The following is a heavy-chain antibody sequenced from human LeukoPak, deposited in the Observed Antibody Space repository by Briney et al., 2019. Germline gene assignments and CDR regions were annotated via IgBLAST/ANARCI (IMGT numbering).Heavy chain of an antibody. V-gene: IGHV3-48*01. D-gene: IGHD2-2*01. J-gene: IGHJ5*02. CDR3: ARDRVPAANNCFDP. Sequence: PGGSLRLSCAASGVTLSTYAMSWARQAPGKGLEWVSGISSSGSGDNTYYADSVKGRFTVSRDNAKNSLYLQMNSLRAEDTAVYYCARDRVPAANNCFDPWGQGTLVTVSS. CDR1: GVTLSTYA. CDR2: ISSSGSGDNT.